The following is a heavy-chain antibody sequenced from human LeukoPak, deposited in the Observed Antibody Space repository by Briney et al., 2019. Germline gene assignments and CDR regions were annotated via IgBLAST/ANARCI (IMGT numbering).Heavy chain of an antibody. J-gene: IGHJ4*02. CDR3: ARGQRGADSYSVDY. CDR1: GASISGYY. Sequence: SETLSLTCTVAGASISGYYWSWIRQSAGKGLEWIGRIYNRDNTNYDPSLKSRVTMSIDTSKNQFSLNLNSMTAEDTAVYYCARGQRGADSYSVDYWGQGTLVTVSS. V-gene: IGHV4-4*07. D-gene: IGHD2-21*02. CDR2: IYNRDNT.